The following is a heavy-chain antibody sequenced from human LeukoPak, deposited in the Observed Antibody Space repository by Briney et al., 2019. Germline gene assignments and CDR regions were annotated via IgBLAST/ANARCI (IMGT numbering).Heavy chain of an antibody. D-gene: IGHD5-12*01. CDR3: ARSTSTPRGSYYYYYYMDV. Sequence: ASVKVSCKASGYTCIGYYMHWVRQAPGQGLEWMGWINPDTGCTNYAQKFQGRVPMTRDTSISKAYMDLSRLRSDDPAVYYCARSTSTPRGSYYYYYYMDVWGKGTTVTVSS. CDR1: GYTCIGYY. CDR2: INPDTGCT. J-gene: IGHJ6*03. V-gene: IGHV1-2*02.